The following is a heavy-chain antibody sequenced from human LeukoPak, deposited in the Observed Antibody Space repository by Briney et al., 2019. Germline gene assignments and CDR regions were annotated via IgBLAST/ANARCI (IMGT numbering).Heavy chain of an antibody. Sequence: GGSLRLPCAASGFTFSSYSMNWVRQAPGKGLEWVSSISSSSSYIYYADSVKGRFTISRDNAKNSLYLQMNSLRAEDTAVYYCARGGPYGSGSFVDYWGQGTLVTVSS. CDR1: GFTFSSYS. CDR3: ARGGPYGSGSFVDY. CDR2: ISSSSSYI. J-gene: IGHJ4*02. D-gene: IGHD3-10*01. V-gene: IGHV3-21*01.